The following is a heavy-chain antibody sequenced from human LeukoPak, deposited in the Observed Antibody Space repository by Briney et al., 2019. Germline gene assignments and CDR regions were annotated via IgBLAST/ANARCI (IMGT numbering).Heavy chain of an antibody. CDR1: GFTFSSYW. D-gene: IGHD3-22*01. CDR2: IKQDGSEK. V-gene: IGHV3-7*01. Sequence: GGSLRLSCAASGFTFSSYWMSWVRQAPGKGLEWVATIKQDGSEKYYVDSVKDRFTISRDNAKNSLYLQMNSLRAEDTAAYYCARDRGYYYDSSGYYYYYWGQGTLVTVSS. CDR3: ARDRGYYYDSSGYYYYY. J-gene: IGHJ4*02.